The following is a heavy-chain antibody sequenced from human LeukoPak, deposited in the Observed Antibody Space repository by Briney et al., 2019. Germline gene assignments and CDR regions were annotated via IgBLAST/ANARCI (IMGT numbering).Heavy chain of an antibody. D-gene: IGHD6-13*01. J-gene: IGHJ4*02. CDR1: GFTFSSYS. CDR2: ISSSSNYI. V-gene: IGHV3-21*04. Sequence: GGSLRLSCAASGFTFSSYSMNWARQAPGKGLEWVSSISSSSNYIYYADSMKGRFTISRDNAKNSLYLQMNSLRAEDTAVYYCASRAGYTGSWSAFDYWGQGTLVTVSS. CDR3: ASRAGYTGSWSAFDY.